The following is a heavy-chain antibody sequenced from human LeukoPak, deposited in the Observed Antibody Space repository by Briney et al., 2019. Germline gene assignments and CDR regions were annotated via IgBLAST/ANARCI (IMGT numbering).Heavy chain of an antibody. CDR3: ARAAHTTYVLGRYYYYAMGV. CDR2: ISYAGSNN. CDR1: GFTFSSYT. J-gene: IGHJ6*02. D-gene: IGHD3-10*01. Sequence: PGGSLRLSCAASGFTFSSYTMDWVRQAPGKGLEWVARISYAGSNNYYADSVKGRFTISSDNPKNTLYLQMDSLRAEDTAVYYCARAAHTTYVLGRYYYYAMGVWGQGTTVTVSS. V-gene: IGHV3-30-3*01.